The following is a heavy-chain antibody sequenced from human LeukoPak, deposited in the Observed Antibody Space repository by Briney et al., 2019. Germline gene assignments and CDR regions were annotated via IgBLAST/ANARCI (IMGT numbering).Heavy chain of an antibody. CDR3: AKVAPSEYVWGIYRRFDY. D-gene: IGHD3-16*02. V-gene: IGHV3-23*01. Sequence: GGSLRLSCAASGFTFSSYAMSWVRQAPGKGLEWVSAIGGGGATTYYADSVKGRFAISRDNSKNTLYMQMNSLRAEDTAVYYCAKVAPSEYVWGIYRRFDYWGQGTLVTVSS. J-gene: IGHJ4*02. CDR1: GFTFSSYA. CDR2: IGGGGATT.